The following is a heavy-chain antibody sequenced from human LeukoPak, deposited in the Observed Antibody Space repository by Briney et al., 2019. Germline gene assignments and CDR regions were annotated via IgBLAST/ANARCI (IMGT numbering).Heavy chain of an antibody. J-gene: IGHJ4*02. Sequence: SETLSLTCTVSGGSISSGDYYWSWIRQPPGKGLEWIGYIYYSGSTYYNPSLKSRVTISVDTSKNQFSLKLSSVTAADTAVYYCASLYGSGSYSYDYWGQGTLVTVSS. D-gene: IGHD3-10*01. CDR1: GGSISSGDYY. V-gene: IGHV4-30-4*01. CDR3: ASLYGSGSYSYDY. CDR2: IYYSGST.